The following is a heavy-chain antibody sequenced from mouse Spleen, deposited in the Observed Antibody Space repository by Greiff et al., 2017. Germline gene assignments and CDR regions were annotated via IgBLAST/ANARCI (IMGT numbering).Heavy chain of an antibody. J-gene: IGHJ2*01. CDR3: ASWVTGDY. D-gene: IGHD4-1*01. CDR2: IDPSDSYT. V-gene: IGHV1-59*01. CDR1: GYTFTSYW. Sequence: VQLQQPGAELVRPGTSVKLSCKASGYTFTSYWMHWVKQRPGQGLEWIGVIDPSDSYTNYNQKFKGKATLTVDTSSSTAYMQLSSLTSEDSAVYYCASWVTGDYWGQGTTLTVSS.